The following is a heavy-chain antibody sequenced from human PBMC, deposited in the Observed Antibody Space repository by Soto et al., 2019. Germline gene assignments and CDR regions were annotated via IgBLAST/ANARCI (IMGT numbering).Heavy chain of an antibody. CDR3: ARHKTIWIELSGYYNMDV. V-gene: IGHV3-23*01. D-gene: IGHD3-3*01. J-gene: IGHJ6*02. CDR1: GFTFSSYA. CDR2: ISASGGTT. Sequence: GGSLRLSCAASGFTFSSYAMSWARQAPGKGLEWVSFISASGGTTYYVDSVKGRFTISREASKNTLYLQMNSLRAEDTAIYYCARHKTIWIELSGYYNMDVWGQGTTVTVSS.